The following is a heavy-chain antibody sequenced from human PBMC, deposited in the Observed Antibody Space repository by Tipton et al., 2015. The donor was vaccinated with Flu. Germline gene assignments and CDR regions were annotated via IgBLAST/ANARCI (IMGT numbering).Heavy chain of an antibody. V-gene: IGHV3-21*06. Sequence: SLRLSCAASKFTFSSYYMIWVRQAPGKGLEWVSSITSNSCYIYYRDSVRGRFTVSRDNTKNSLYLQMDSLRAEDTAVYYCARQGLLISPGGFGIWGQGAVVAVSS. J-gene: IGHJ3*02. D-gene: IGHD2-8*02. CDR2: ITSNSCYI. CDR3: ARQGLLISPGGFGI. CDR1: KFTFSSYY.